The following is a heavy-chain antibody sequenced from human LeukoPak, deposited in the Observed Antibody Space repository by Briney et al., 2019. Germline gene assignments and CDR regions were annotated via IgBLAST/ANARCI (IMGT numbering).Heavy chain of an antibody. CDR2: IRYDGSNK. D-gene: IGHD6-13*01. CDR3: AKDREYSSSWYWYFDL. Sequence: GGSLRLSCAASGFTFSSYGMHWVRQAPGKGLEWVAFIRYDGSNKYYADSVKGRFTISRDNSKNTLYLQMNSLRAEDTAVYYCAKDREYSSSWYWYFDLWGRGTLVTVSS. V-gene: IGHV3-30*02. CDR1: GFTFSSYG. J-gene: IGHJ2*01.